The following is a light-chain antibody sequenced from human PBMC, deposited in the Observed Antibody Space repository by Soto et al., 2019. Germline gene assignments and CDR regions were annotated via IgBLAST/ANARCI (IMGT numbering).Light chain of an antibody. CDR2: EVS. V-gene: IGLV2-14*01. CDR1: SSDVGDYNY. Sequence: QSALTQPASVSRSPGQSITLSCTGTSSDVGDYNYVSWYQQHPGKAPRLIIYEVSYRPSGVSNRFSGSKSGNTASLTISGLQAEDEADYYCSSYASSSTWVFGGGTKVTVL. J-gene: IGLJ3*02. CDR3: SSYASSSTWV.